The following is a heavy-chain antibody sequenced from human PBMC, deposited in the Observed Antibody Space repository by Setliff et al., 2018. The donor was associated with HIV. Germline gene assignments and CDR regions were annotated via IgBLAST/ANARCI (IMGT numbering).Heavy chain of an antibody. CDR3: ARGAWGIATTGSAYYMDV. CDR2: IYTRGST. CDR1: GGSMSSGNYH. J-gene: IGHJ6*03. D-gene: IGHD6-13*01. V-gene: IGHV4-61*02. Sequence: PSETLSLTCTVSGGSMSSGNYHWNWIRQAAGKGLEWIGRIYTRGSTHYNPTLKSRVTISIDTSKNQFSLKKTSVTAADTAVYFCARGAWGIATTGSAYYMDVWGKGTTVTVSS.